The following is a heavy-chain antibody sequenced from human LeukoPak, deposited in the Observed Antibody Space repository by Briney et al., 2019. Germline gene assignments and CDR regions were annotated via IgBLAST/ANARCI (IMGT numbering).Heavy chain of an antibody. V-gene: IGHV4-59*01. CDR3: ARDKQPGDN. J-gene: IGHJ4*02. CDR1: GGSLSSYY. Sequence: PSETLSLTCTVSGGSLSSYYWSWIRQPPGEGLEWIGYIYYSGSADYNPSLKSRVTMSVDTSKNQFSLKLSSVTAADTAVYYCARDKQPGDNWGQGTLVTVSS. CDR2: IYYSGSA. D-gene: IGHD5-18*01.